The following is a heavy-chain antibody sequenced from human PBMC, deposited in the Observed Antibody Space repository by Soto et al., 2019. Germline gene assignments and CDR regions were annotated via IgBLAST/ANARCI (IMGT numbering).Heavy chain of an antibody. CDR2: ISSSGSYI. Sequence: PGGSLRLSCAASGFTFSSYSMNWVRQAPGKGLEWVSSISSSGSYIYYADSVKGRFTISRDNAKNSLYLQMNSLRAEDTAVYYCARDSSWWFDPWGQGTLVTVSS. V-gene: IGHV3-21*01. J-gene: IGHJ5*02. CDR1: GFTFSSYS. D-gene: IGHD6-13*01. CDR3: ARDSSWWFDP.